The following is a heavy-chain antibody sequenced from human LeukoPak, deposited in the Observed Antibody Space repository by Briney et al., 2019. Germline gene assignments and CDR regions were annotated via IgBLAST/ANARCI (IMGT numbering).Heavy chain of an antibody. CDR3: ARQGRYSSSSLYVDY. J-gene: IGHJ4*02. Sequence: SETLSLTCAVSGGSISSGGYSWSWIRQPPGKGLEWIGYIYYSGSTNYHPSLKSRVTISVDTSKNQFSLKLSSVTAADTAVYYCARQGRYSSSSLYVDYWGQGTLVTVSS. CDR1: GGSISSGGYS. D-gene: IGHD6-6*01. CDR2: IYYSGST. V-gene: IGHV4-61*08.